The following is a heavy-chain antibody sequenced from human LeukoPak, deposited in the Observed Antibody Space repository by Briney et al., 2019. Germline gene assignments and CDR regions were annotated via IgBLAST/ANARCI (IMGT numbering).Heavy chain of an antibody. D-gene: IGHD3/OR15-3a*01. J-gene: IGHJ4*02. Sequence: KASETLPLTCAVYGGSFSDYYCTWIRQPPGKGLEWIGEINHSGSTNYSPSLKNRVTISVDTSKSQFSLKLTSVTAADTAEYYCARRTWGSGTGYFDFWGQGTLVTVCS. CDR2: INHSGST. V-gene: IGHV4-34*01. CDR1: GGSFSDYY. CDR3: ARRTWGSGTGYFDF.